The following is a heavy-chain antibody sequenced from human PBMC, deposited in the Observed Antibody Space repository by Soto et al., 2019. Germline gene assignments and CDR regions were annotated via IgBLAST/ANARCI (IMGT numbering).Heavy chain of an antibody. D-gene: IGHD2-2*01. CDR2: IRQDESEK. CDR1: GFTFSSNW. Sequence: GGSLRLSCVGSGFTFSSNWMTWVRQAPGKGLEWVGNIRQDESEKNYVDSVKGRFTISRDNAKNSLYLQMNGLRAEDTAVYYCAREIVVARGASYFDYWGPGTLVTVSS. V-gene: IGHV3-7*04. CDR3: AREIVVARGASYFDY. J-gene: IGHJ4*02.